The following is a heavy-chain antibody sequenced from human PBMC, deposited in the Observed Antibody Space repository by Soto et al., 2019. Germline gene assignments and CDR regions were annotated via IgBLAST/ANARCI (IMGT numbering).Heavy chain of an antibody. Sequence: ASVKVSCKASGYSFTDYHIHWVRQAPGQGLEWLGRINPKSGGTSTAQKFQGWVTMTRDRSISTVYMELTRLGSDDTAVYFCARGHSTDCSIVLLFLFYNREMDFWCHGTTVTVSS. CDR3: ARGHSTDCSIVLLFLFYNREMDF. CDR1: GYSFTDYH. J-gene: IGHJ6*02. CDR2: INPKSGGT. D-gene: IGHD2-8*01. V-gene: IGHV1-2*04.